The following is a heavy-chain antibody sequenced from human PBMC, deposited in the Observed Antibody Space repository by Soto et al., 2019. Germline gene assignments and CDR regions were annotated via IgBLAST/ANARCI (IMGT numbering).Heavy chain of an antibody. V-gene: IGHV3-74*01. J-gene: IGHJ3*01. CDR3: ARSHYFDSGTYACDV. CDR1: GFTFSTHW. Sequence: EVQLVESGGGLVQPGGSLRLSCTASGFTFSTHWMHWVRQAPGKGLMWVSRINSGGSTTNYADSVKGRFTISRDNAKNTLYLQMNSLRAEDTAVYFCARSHYFDSGTYACDVWGQGTLVTVSS. D-gene: IGHD3-10*01. CDR2: INSGGSTT.